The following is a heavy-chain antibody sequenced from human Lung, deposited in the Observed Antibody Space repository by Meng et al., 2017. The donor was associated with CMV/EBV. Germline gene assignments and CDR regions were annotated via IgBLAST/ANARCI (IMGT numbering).Heavy chain of an antibody. CDR1: GFTLSSYG. J-gene: IGHJ4*01. V-gene: IGHV3-30*02. CDR2: IRDDGSNT. CDR3: ANRYSGYEDVWYFDY. D-gene: IGHD5-12*01. Sequence: GGSLRLXXVMSGFTLSSYGMHWVRQAPGKGLEWVAFIRDDGSNTYYADSVRGRFTISRDNSKNTLYLQMNSLRAEDTAVYYCANRYSGYEDVWYFDYWGHGTLVTVSS.